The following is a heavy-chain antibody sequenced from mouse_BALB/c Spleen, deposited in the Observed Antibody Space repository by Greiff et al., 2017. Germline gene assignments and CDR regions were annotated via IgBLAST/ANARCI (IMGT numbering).Heavy chain of an antibody. Sequence: EVQGVESGPELEKPGASVKISCKASGYSFTGYNMNWVKQSNGKSLEGIGNIDPYYGGTSYNQKFKGKATLTVDKSSSTAYMQLKILTSEDSAVYYCAKYGNYTMDYWGQGTSVTVSS. J-gene: IGHJ4*01. CDR3: AKYGNYTMDY. CDR2: IDPYYGGT. V-gene: IGHV1S135*01. CDR1: GYSFTGYN. D-gene: IGHD1-1*01.